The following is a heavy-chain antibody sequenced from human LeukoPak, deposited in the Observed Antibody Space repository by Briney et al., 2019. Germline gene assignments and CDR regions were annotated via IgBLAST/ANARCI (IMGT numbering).Heavy chain of an antibody. CDR3: ARSYYGSGSSTFDY. Sequence: SETLSLTCTVSGGSISSYYWSWIRQPAGKGLEWIGRIYTSGSTNYNPSFKSRVTMSVDTSKNQFSLKLSSVTAADTAVYYCARSYYGSGSSTFDYWGQGTLVTVSS. V-gene: IGHV4-4*07. CDR2: IYTSGST. J-gene: IGHJ4*02. D-gene: IGHD3-10*01. CDR1: GGSISSYY.